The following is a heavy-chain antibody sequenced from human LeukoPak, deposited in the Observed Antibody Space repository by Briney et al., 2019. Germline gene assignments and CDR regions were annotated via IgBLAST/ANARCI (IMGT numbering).Heavy chain of an antibody. CDR3: ARDKIVGATHFDY. D-gene: IGHD1-26*01. CDR2: IRQDGGEK. V-gene: IGHV3-7*01. Sequence: GGSLRLSCAGSGFTFSSHAMSWVRQAPGKGLEWVANIRQDGGEKYYVDSVKGRFSIPRDDARNSLYLQMNRLTAEDTAVYYCARDKIVGATHFDYWGQGTLVTVS. J-gene: IGHJ4*02. CDR1: GFTFSSHA.